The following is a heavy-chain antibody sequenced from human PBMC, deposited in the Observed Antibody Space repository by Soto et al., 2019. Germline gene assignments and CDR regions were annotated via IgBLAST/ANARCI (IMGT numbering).Heavy chain of an antibody. CDR3: AREYSSLDS. D-gene: IGHD4-4*01. CDR2: IHDSGAI. Sequence: QVQLQESGPGLVKPSETLSLTCTVSGGSISPYYWHWIRQPPGKGLEWIGYIHDSGAIYYNPSLNSRLVLSMDMSTRQFSLRLKPVTAADTAVYYCAREYSSLDSWGRGAPVTVSS. V-gene: IGHV4-59*01. CDR1: GGSISPYY. J-gene: IGHJ4*02.